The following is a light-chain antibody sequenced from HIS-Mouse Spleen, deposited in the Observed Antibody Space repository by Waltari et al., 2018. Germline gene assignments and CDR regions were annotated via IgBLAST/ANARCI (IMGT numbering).Light chain of an antibody. CDR2: GKN. V-gene: IGLV3-19*01. J-gene: IGLJ2*01. CDR3: NARDSSGNHVV. CDR1: SLRSYY. Sequence: SSELTQDPAVSVALGQTVRITCQGDSLRSYYASWYPQKPGQAPVLVIYGKNNRPSGSPERFSGASSGNTASLTITGAQAEDEADYYCNARDSSGNHVVFGGGTKLTVL.